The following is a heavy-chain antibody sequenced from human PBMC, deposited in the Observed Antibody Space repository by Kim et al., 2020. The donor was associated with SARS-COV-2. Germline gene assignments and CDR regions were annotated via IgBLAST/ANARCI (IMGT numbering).Heavy chain of an antibody. CDR3: ARGQGATGWAFDY. J-gene: IGHJ4*02. V-gene: IGHV1-69*01. D-gene: IGHD7-27*01. Sequence: YARKFQGRVTITAEESTRTAYMELSSRRSEDTAVYYCARGQGATGWAFDYWGQGTLVTVSS.